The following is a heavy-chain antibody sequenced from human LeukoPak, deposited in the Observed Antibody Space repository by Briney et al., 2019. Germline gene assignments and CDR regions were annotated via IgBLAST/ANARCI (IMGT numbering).Heavy chain of an antibody. D-gene: IGHD2-21*01. V-gene: IGHV3-23*01. CDR3: AKAPVTSCRGAYCYPFDS. CDR2: TSSSDAGT. Sequence: AGGSLRHTCAASGFTLSTYAMSWVRQTPGKGLEWVAATSSSDAGTYHADSVRGRFTISRDNSKNTLYLQMNSLRAEDAAVYFCAKAPVTSCRGAYCYPFDSWGQGTLVTVSS. CDR1: GFTLSTYA. J-gene: IGHJ4*02.